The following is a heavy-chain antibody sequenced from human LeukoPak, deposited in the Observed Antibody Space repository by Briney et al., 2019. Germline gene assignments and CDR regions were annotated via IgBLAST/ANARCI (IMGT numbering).Heavy chain of an antibody. Sequence: PSETLSLTCTVSGGSISSHYWSWIRQPPGKGLEWIGYIYYSGSTNYNPSLKSRVTISVDTSKNQFSLKLSSVTAADTAVYYCARMVYSGLLKSRGSYYFDYWGQGTLVTVSS. CDR3: ARMVYSGLLKSRGSYYFDY. CDR1: GGSISSHY. D-gene: IGHD1-26*01. V-gene: IGHV4-59*11. J-gene: IGHJ4*02. CDR2: IYYSGST.